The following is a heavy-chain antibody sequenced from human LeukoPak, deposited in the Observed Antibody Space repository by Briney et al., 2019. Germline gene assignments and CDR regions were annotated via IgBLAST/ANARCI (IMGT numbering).Heavy chain of an antibody. CDR2: ISSSSSYI. Sequence: GSLRPFCAAFGFTFSSYTMNWVRQAPGKGLEWVSSISSSSSYIYYADSVKGRFTISRDNAKNSLYLQMNSLRAEDTAVYYCARGPIPDYWGQGTLVTVSS. CDR3: ARGPIPDY. V-gene: IGHV3-21*01. J-gene: IGHJ4*02. D-gene: IGHD2-2*02. CDR1: GFTFSSYT.